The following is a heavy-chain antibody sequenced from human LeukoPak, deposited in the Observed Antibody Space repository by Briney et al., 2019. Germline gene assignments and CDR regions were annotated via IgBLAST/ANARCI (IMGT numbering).Heavy chain of an antibody. CDR3: AKELNSYGFSDY. CDR1: GFTFSSYA. D-gene: IGHD5-18*01. J-gene: IGHJ4*02. Sequence: GGSLRLSCAASGFTFSSYAMSWVRQAPGKGLDWVSAISGRGDTTYYADSVQGRFTISRDNSKNTLYLQMNSLRAEDTAVYYCAKELNSYGFSDYWGQGTLVTVSS. V-gene: IGHV3-23*01. CDR2: ISGRGDTT.